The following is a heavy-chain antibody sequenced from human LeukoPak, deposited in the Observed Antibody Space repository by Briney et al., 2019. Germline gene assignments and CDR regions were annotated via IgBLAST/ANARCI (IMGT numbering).Heavy chain of an antibody. V-gene: IGHV3-23*01. CDR1: GFTFTNYA. Sequence: GGSLRLSCAASGFTFTNYAMSWVRQAPGEGLEWASAIVGSGGATFYADSVKGRFTISRDNSKNTVFLQMNSLRAEDTAVYYCAKARLSTGWAYNDYWGPGTLVTVSS. CDR2: IVGSGGAT. J-gene: IGHJ4*02. CDR3: AKARLSTGWAYNDY. D-gene: IGHD6-19*01.